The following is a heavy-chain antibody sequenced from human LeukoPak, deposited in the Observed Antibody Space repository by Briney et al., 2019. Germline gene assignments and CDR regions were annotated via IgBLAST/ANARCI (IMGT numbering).Heavy chain of an antibody. D-gene: IGHD6-19*01. J-gene: IGHJ4*02. CDR1: GGSISSYY. CDR2: IYTSGST. Sequence: PSETLSLTCTVSGGSISSYYWSWIRQPAGKGLEWIGRIYTSGSTNYNPSLKSRVTISVDTSKNQFSLKLSSVTAADTAVYYCAKYLSGWYLTLFDYWGQGTLVTVSS. V-gene: IGHV4-4*07. CDR3: AKYLSGWYLTLFDY.